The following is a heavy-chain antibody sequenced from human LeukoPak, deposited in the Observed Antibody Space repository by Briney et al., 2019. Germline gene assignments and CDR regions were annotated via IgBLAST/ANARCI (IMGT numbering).Heavy chain of an antibody. CDR1: GFSVSSTY. D-gene: IGHD4-17*01. J-gene: IGHJ4*02. CDR3: ARDDYGDSDFFDY. CDR2: ISSSSSYI. V-gene: IGHV3-21*01. Sequence: GGSLRLSCAASGFSVSSTYMSWVRQAPGKGLEWISSISSSSSYIYYADSVKGRFTISRDNAKNSLYLQMNSLRAEDTAVYYCARDDYGDSDFFDYWGQGTLVTVSS.